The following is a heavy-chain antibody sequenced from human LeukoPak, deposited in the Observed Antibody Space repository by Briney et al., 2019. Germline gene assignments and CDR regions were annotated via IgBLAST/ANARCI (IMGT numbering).Heavy chain of an antibody. D-gene: IGHD6-25*01. CDR3: AKRAAKSFDY. V-gene: IGHV3-23*01. J-gene: IGHJ4*02. CDR1: GFTFSSSA. CDR2: FSGTTDST. Sequence: GGSLRLSCAASGFTFSSSAMSWVRQAPGKGLEWVSTFSGTTDSTYYADSVKGRFTISRDNSKNTLYLQMNSLRAEDTAVYYCAKRAAKSFDYWGQGTLVTVSS.